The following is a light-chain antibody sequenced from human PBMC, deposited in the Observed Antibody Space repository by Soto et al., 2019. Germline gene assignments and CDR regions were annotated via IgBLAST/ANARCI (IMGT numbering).Light chain of an antibody. CDR1: QGIVRW. Sequence: DIQMTQSPSSVSASVGDRVTITFRASQGIVRWLAWYQQKPGKAPKLLIYDASSLESGVPSRFSGSGAGTEFTLTISSLQPDDFATYYCQHYYGFSRTFGQGTKVDIK. CDR2: DAS. J-gene: IGKJ1*01. V-gene: IGKV1-5*01. CDR3: QHYYGFSRT.